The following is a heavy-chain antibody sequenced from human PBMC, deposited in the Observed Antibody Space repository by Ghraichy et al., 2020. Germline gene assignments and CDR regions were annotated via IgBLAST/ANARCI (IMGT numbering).Heavy chain of an antibody. CDR1: GFTFSSYA. CDR3: ARVRPVRKYCSSTSCYGGWFDY. J-gene: IGHJ4*02. D-gene: IGHD2-2*01. CDR2: ISYDGSNK. V-gene: IGHV3-30*04. Sequence: GGSLRLSCAASGFTFSSYAMHWVRQAPGKGLEWVAVISYDGSNKYYVDSVKGRFTISRDNSKNTLYLQMNSLRAEDTAVYYCARVRPVRKYCSSTSCYGGWFDYWGQGTLVTVSS.